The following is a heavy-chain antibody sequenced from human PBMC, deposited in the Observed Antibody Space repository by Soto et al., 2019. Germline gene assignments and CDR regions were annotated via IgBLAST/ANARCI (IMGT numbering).Heavy chain of an antibody. CDR2: IIPIFGTA. J-gene: IGHJ6*02. CDR3: ARDGGYCSSTSCYNEDYYYYYGMDV. D-gene: IGHD2-2*02. CDR1: GGTFSSYA. V-gene: IGHV1-69*13. Sequence: SLKVCCKSSGGTFSSYAISWVRQAPGKGLEWMGGIIPIFGTANYAQKFQGRVTITADESTSTAYMELSSLRSEDTAVYYCARDGGYCSSTSCYNEDYYYYYGMDVWGQGTTVTVSS.